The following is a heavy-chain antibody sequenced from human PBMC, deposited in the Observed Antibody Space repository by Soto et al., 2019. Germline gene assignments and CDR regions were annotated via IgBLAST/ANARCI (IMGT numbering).Heavy chain of an antibody. J-gene: IGHJ4*02. CDR3: ATRLAALGAGY. Sequence: SETLSLTCAVYGGSFSGYYWSWIRQPPGKGLEWIGEINHSGSTNYNPSLKSRVTISVDTSKNQFSLKLSSVTAADTAVYYCATRLAALGAGYWGQGTLVTVSS. V-gene: IGHV4-34*01. CDR1: GGSFSGYY. CDR2: INHSGST. D-gene: IGHD6-13*01.